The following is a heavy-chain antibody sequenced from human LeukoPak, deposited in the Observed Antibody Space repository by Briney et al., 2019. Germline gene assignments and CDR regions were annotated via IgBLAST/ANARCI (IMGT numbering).Heavy chain of an antibody. J-gene: IGHJ4*02. D-gene: IGHD4-23*01. CDR1: GGSIISYY. V-gene: IGHV4-59*01. Sequence: SETLSLTCTVSGGSIISYYWSWIRQPPGKGLEWIGYIYYSGSTNYNPSLKSRVTISVDTSKNQFSLKLSSVTAADTAVYYCARGARWNDYWGQGTLVTVSS. CDR2: IYYSGST. CDR3: ARGARWNDY.